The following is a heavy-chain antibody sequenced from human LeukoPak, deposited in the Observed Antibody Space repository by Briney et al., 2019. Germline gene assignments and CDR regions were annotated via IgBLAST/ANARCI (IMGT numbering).Heavy chain of an antibody. CDR1: GYTFTSYA. J-gene: IGHJ4*02. CDR2: ISAYNGNT. D-gene: IGHD2-15*01. V-gene: IGHV1-18*01. CDR3: ARDHLEVVAASY. Sequence: ASVKVSCKASGYTFTSYAMHWVRQAPGQRLEWMGWISAYNGNTNYAQKLQGRVTMTTDTSTSTAYMELRSLRSDDTAVYYCARDHLEVVAASYWGQGTLVTVSS.